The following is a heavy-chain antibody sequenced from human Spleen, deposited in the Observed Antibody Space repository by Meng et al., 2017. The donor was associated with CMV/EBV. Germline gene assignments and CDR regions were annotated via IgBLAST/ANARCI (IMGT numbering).Heavy chain of an antibody. CDR2: ISFDGGKT. J-gene: IGHJ4*02. V-gene: IGHV3-30-3*01. Sequence: GESLKISCAVSGVPFNNYAFHWVHQAPGKGLEWVAVISFDGGKTYYADSMQGRFTISRDNSKRNLFLDMNNPRPDDTAVYYCAKPYFDFGSGFPTYFFDSWGQRTLVTVSS. CDR1: GVPFNNYA. CDR3: AKPYFDFGSGFPTYFFDS. D-gene: IGHD3-3*01.